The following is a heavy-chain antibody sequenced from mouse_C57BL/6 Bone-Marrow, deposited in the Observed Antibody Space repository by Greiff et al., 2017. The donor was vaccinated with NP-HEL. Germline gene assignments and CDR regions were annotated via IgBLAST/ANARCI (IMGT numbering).Heavy chain of an antibody. Sequence: VQLQQSGAELVRPGASVKLSCKASGYTFTDYYINWVKQRPGQGLEWIARIYPGSGNTYYNEKFKGKATLTAEKSSSTAYMQLSSLTSEDSAVYFCARSLIYYYGSSYGDFDYWGQGTTLTVSS. CDR1: GYTFTDYY. V-gene: IGHV1-76*01. CDR3: ARSLIYYYGSSYGDFDY. D-gene: IGHD1-1*01. CDR2: IYPGSGNT. J-gene: IGHJ2*01.